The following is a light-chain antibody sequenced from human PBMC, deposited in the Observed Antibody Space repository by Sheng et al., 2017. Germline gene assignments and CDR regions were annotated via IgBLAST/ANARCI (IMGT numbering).Light chain of an antibody. CDR2: QDT. CDR1: KLVDKY. V-gene: IGLV3-1*01. J-gene: IGLJ2*01. CDR3: QAWDSTSVV. Sequence: SYELTQPPSVSVSPGQTASITCSGDKLVDKYASWFWQKPGQSPVLVIYQDTYRPSGIPERFSGSNSGNTATLTISGTQAMDEADYYCQAWDSTSVVFGGGTKLTVL.